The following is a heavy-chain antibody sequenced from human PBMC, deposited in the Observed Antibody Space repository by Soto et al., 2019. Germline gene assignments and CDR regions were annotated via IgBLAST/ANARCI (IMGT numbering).Heavy chain of an antibody. J-gene: IGHJ4*02. V-gene: IGHV4-30-4*01. CDR2: IYYSGST. D-gene: IGHD5-18*01. CDR1: GGSIISGDYY. Sequence: SETLSLTCTFSGGSIISGDYYWSWIRQPPGKGLEWIGYIYYSGSTYYNPSLKSRVTISVDTSKNQFSLKLSSVTAADTAVYYCARGLIIGYSYGEFDYWGQGTLVT. CDR3: ARGLIIGYSYGEFDY.